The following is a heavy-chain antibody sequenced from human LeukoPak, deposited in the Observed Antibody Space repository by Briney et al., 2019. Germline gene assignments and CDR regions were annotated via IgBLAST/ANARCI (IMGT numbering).Heavy chain of an antibody. V-gene: IGHV3-11*01. CDR3: ARGGSSRWFVNS. CDR2: ISGSAGTT. D-gene: IGHD6-13*01. J-gene: IGHJ4*02. Sequence: GGSLRLSCAASGFTFSDFYMSWIRQAPGKGREWVSYISGSAGTTYYPAPVNGRITSSKDHAKNSLYLQKNSLRAEETAGYYFARGGSSRWFVNSWGQGTLVSVSS. CDR1: GFTFSDFY.